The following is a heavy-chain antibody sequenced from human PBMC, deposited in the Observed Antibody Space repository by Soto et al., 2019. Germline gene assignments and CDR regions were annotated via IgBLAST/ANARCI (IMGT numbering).Heavy chain of an antibody. CDR1: GYSFTSYW. D-gene: IGHD1-20*01. CDR3: ARRRLTGTDYYYYGMDV. J-gene: IGHJ6*02. Sequence: GESLKISCKGSGYSFTSYWISWVRQMPGKGLEWMGRIDPSDSYTNYSPSFQGHVTISADKSISTAYLQWSSLKASDTAMYYCARRRLTGTDYYYYGMDVWGQGTMVTVSS. CDR2: IDPSDSYT. V-gene: IGHV5-10-1*01.